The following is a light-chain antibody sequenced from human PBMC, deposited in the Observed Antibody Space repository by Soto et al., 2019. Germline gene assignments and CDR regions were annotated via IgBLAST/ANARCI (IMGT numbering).Light chain of an antibody. CDR2: AAS. V-gene: IGKV1-17*01. J-gene: IGKJ1*01. CDR3: QHYNSYGT. Sequence: DIQMPQSPSPLSSTVGVRVPITCRASQGIRNQLGWYQQKPGKAPKRLIYAASTLQSGVPSRFSGSGSGTEFTLTISSLQPDDFATYYCQHYNSYGTFGQGTKVDIK. CDR1: QGIRNQ.